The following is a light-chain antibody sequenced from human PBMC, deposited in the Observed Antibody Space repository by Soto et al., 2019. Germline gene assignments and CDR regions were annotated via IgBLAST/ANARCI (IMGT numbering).Light chain of an antibody. CDR1: SSNIGSNT. V-gene: IGLV1-44*01. CDR3: AAWDDSLNGWV. J-gene: IGLJ3*02. CDR2: SDN. Sequence: QSVLTQPPSASGTPGQRVTISCSGGSSNIGSNTVNWYQQLPGTAPKLLIYSDNQRPSGVPDRFSGSKSGTSASLAISGLQSEDEADYYCAAWDDSLNGWVFGGGTKRTVL.